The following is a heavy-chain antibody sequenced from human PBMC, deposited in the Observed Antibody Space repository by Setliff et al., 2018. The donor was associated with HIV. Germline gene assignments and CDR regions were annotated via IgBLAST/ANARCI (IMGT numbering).Heavy chain of an antibody. CDR1: GFTFSTFG. CDR3: ARDRVELFWDGELKYMDV. J-gene: IGHJ6*03. Sequence: GGSLRLSCAASGFTFSTFGMHWVRQAPGKGLEWVAVIWDDGSNKYYADSVKGRFTIFRDNSKNTLYLQMNSLRAEDTAVYYCARDRVELFWDGELKYMDVWGKGTTVTVSS. CDR2: IWDDGSNK. D-gene: IGHD3-10*01. V-gene: IGHV3-33*01.